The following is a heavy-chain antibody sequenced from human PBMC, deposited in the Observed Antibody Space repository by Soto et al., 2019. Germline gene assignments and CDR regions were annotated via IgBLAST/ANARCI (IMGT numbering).Heavy chain of an antibody. J-gene: IGHJ4*02. CDR1: GGSISSSSYY. CDR3: ASQFRYYFDY. CDR2: IYYSGST. V-gene: IGHV4-39*01. Sequence: SETLSLTCTVSGGSISSSSYYWGWIRQPPGKGLEWIGSIYYSGSTYYNPSLKSRVTISVDTSKNQFSLKLSSVTAADTAVYYCASQFRYYFDYWGQGTLVTVSS.